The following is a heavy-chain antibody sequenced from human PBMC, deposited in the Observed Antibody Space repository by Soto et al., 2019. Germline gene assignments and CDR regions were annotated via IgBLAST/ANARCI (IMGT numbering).Heavy chain of an antibody. Sequence: QVPLVQSGAEVKKPGASVKVSCKASGYTFTSYGISWVRQAPGQGLEWMGWISAYNGNTNYAQKLQGRVTMTTDTTTSTAYMELRSLRSDDPAVYYCARESPRYCSGGSCYSLDYWGQGTLVTVSS. CDR3: ARESPRYCSGGSCYSLDY. CDR2: ISAYNGNT. V-gene: IGHV1-18*04. J-gene: IGHJ4*02. D-gene: IGHD2-15*01. CDR1: GYTFTSYG.